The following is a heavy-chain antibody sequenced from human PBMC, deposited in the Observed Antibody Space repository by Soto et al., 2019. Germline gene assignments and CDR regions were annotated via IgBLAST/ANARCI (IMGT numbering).Heavy chain of an antibody. D-gene: IGHD3-10*01. CDR1: GFTFSDYS. Sequence: EVKLVESGGGLVQPGGSLRLSCDASGFTFSDYSMNWVRQAPGRGLEWVSGISGGGGYTHYTDSVKGRFTISRDNSKNTLFLQMNSLRAEDTAVYYCAKWEDYGSGTSLLYWGQGTLVTVSS. V-gene: IGHV3-23*04. CDR3: AKWEDYGSGTSLLY. J-gene: IGHJ4*02. CDR2: ISGGGGYT.